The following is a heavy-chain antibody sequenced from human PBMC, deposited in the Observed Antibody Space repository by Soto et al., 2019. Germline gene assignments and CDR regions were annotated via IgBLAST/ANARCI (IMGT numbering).Heavy chain of an antibody. CDR3: VRSHLKTSGVINGRDV. Sequence: PGRSLRLSCVGSGFIFKNYAIHWVRQAPGRGLEWAAVTSFDGSKTYYVDSVTGRFTISRDNSKNTAYLLMNDLRIEDTAEYFCVRSHLKTSGVINGRDVWGHGTRVTVSS. V-gene: IGHV3-30*03. D-gene: IGHD3-3*01. CDR1: GFIFKNYA. J-gene: IGHJ6*02. CDR2: TSFDGSKT.